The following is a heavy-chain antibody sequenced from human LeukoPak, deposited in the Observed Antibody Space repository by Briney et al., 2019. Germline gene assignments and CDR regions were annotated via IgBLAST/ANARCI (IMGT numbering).Heavy chain of an antibody. CDR3: ARANGGYDILTGYYGNYYYGMDV. J-gene: IGHJ6*04. CDR2: IYSGGST. V-gene: IGHV3-53*01. CDR1: GFTVSSNY. Sequence: GGSLRLSCAASGFTVSSNYMSWVRQAPGKGLEWVSVIYSGGSTYYADSVKGRFTISRDNSKNTLYLQMNGLRAEDTAVYYCARANGGYDILTGYYGNYYYGMDVWGKGTTVTVSS. D-gene: IGHD3-9*01.